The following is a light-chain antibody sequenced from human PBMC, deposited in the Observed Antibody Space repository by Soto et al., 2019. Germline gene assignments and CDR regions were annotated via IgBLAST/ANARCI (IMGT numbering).Light chain of an antibody. CDR1: QSVSDS. V-gene: IGKV1-16*01. J-gene: IGKJ1*01. CDR2: AAS. Sequence: DIQMTQSPSSLSASVGDRVTITCRANQSVSDSLNWYQQKPGKVPKLLIYAASSLRSGVPSRFSGSGSGTEFTLTISSLQPDDFATYYCQHYNSYSEAFGQGTKVDIK. CDR3: QHYNSYSEA.